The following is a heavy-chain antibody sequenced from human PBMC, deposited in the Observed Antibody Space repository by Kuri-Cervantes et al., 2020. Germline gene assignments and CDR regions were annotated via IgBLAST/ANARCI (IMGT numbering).Heavy chain of an antibody. Sequence: GESLKISCVASGFSVSNYGMFWVRQAPGKGLEWVAVIWYDGSNKNYADSVKGRSTISRDNSKNTLYLPMNRLRAEEPALYYCAESSGWSRGDYFDYWGQGTLVTVSS. V-gene: IGHV3-33*08. J-gene: IGHJ4*02. CDR3: AESSGWSRGDYFDY. CDR1: GFSVSNYG. CDR2: IWYDGSNK. D-gene: IGHD6-19*01.